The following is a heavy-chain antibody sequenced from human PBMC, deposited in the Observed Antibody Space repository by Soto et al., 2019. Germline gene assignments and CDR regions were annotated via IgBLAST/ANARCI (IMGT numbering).Heavy chain of an antibody. CDR2: INPNSGGT. D-gene: IGHD4-4*01. CDR3: ASDYTPHYYYYYGMYV. V-gene: IGHV1-2*02. CDR1: GYTFTGYY. Sequence: ASVKVSCKASGYTFTGYYMHWVRQAPGQGLEWMGWINPNSGGTNYAQKFQGRVTMTRDTSISTAYMELSRLRSDDTAVYYCASDYTPHYYYYYGMYVWGQGTTVTVSS. J-gene: IGHJ6*02.